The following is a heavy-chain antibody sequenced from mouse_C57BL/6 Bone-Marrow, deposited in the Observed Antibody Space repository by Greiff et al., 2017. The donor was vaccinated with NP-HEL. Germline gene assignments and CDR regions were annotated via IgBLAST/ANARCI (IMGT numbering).Heavy chain of an antibody. CDR2: IRLKSDDYAT. D-gene: IGHD1-1*01. CDR3: TVYYYGSRGAY. Sequence: EVKLVESGGGLVQPGGSMKLSCVASGFTFSNYWMHWVRQSPERGLEWVAQIRLKSDDYATHYAVSVKGRFPISREDSQSSVYLQMNNLRAEDTGVYYCTVYYYGSRGAYWGQGTLVTVSA. V-gene: IGHV6-3*01. CDR1: GFTFSNYW. J-gene: IGHJ3*01.